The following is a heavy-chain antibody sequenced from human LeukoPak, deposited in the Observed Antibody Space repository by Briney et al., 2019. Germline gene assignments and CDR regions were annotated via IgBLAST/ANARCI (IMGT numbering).Heavy chain of an antibody. CDR3: ARRYYYDTSDSPYFDY. CDR2: LHYRGTT. D-gene: IGHD3-22*01. V-gene: IGHV4-39*07. Sequence: SETLSLTCTVSGGSLSSSSCYWGWIRQPPGKGLEWIGSLHYRGTTDYNPSLKSRVTISVDTSKTQFSLKLSSVTAADTAVCYCARRYYYDTSDSPYFDYWGQGTLVTVSS. CDR1: GGSLSSSSCY. J-gene: IGHJ4*02.